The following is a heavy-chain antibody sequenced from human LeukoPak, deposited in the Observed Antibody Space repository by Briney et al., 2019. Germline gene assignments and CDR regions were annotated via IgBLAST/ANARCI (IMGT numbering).Heavy chain of an antibody. J-gene: IGHJ4*02. V-gene: IGHV3-7*03. Sequence: GGSLRLSCAASGSTFSSYWMSWVRQAPGKGLEWVANIKQDGSEKYYVDSVEGRFTISRDNAKNSLYLQMNSLRAEDTAVYYCARECDFWSGYCNDYWGQGTLVTVSS. CDR2: IKQDGSEK. CDR3: ARECDFWSGYCNDY. D-gene: IGHD3-3*01. CDR1: GSTFSSYW.